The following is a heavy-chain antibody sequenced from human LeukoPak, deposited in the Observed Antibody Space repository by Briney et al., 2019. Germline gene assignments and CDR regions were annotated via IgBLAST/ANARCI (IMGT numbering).Heavy chain of an antibody. CDR1: GGTFSSYA. J-gene: IGHJ5*02. Sequence: SVKVSCKASGGTFSSYAISWVRQAPGQGLEWMGGIIPIFGTANYAQKFQGRVTITADESTSTAYMELSSLRSEDTAVYYCARENSAITILTFGVTGWSDPRGQGTLVTVSS. CDR3: ARENSAITILTFGVTGWSDP. V-gene: IGHV1-69*13. CDR2: IIPIFGTA. D-gene: IGHD3-3*01.